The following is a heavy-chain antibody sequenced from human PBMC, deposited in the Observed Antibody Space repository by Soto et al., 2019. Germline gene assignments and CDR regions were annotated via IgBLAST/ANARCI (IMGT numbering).Heavy chain of an antibody. D-gene: IGHD1-7*01. Sequence: ASVKVSCKASGYTFKDYFLHWVRQAPGQGLEWMGWINSNTGGTNHAQKFQGRVTMTRDTPISTAYMELSRLTSDDTAVYHCARESVVTGTHHFDYWGQGTLVTVSS. J-gene: IGHJ4*02. CDR2: INSNTGGT. CDR3: ARESVVTGTHHFDY. CDR1: GYTFKDYF. V-gene: IGHV1-2*02.